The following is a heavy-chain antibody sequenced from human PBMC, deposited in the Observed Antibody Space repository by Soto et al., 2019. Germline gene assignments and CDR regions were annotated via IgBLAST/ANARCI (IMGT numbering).Heavy chain of an antibody. CDR3: ASPHRRGYNYESYFDY. V-gene: IGHV1-69*13. Sequence: SVKVSCKASGYTFTSYGISWVRQAPGQGLEWMGGIIPIFGTATYAQKFQGRVTITADESTSTAHMELSSLRSEDTAVYYCASPHRRGYNYESYFDYWGQGTLVTVSS. J-gene: IGHJ4*02. D-gene: IGHD5-12*01. CDR1: GYTFTSYG. CDR2: IIPIFGTA.